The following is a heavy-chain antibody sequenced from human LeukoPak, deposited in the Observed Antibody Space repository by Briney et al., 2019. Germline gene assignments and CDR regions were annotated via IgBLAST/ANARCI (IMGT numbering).Heavy chain of an antibody. CDR1: GYSLSSGYY. CDR2: IYHSGST. J-gene: IGHJ4*02. Sequence: SETLSLTCTVSGYSLSSGYYWGWIRQPPGKGLEWIGSIYHSGSTYYNPSLKSRVTISVDASKNQFSLKLSSVTAADTAVYYCAKQQPSLDYWGQGTLVTVSS. D-gene: IGHD6-13*01. CDR3: AKQQPSLDY. V-gene: IGHV4-38-2*02.